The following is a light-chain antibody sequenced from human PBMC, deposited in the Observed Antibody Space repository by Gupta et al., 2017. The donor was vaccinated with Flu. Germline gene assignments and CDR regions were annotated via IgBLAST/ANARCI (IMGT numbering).Light chain of an antibody. V-gene: IGLV2-14*01. CDR2: EVS. CDR1: RSDVGGYSY. CDR3: NADTNSNTLV. J-gene: IGLJ2*01. Sequence: GTRSDVGGYSYVSWYQQHPGKAPKLMIYEVSTRPSGVSNRFSGSKSGNTASLTISGLQAEDEADYYCNADTNSNTLVFGGGTKVTVL.